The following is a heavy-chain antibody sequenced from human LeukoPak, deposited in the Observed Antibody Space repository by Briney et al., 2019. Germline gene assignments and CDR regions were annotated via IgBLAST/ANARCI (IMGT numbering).Heavy chain of an antibody. CDR3: ATGQLELLGLGY. CDR2: FDPEDGET. J-gene: IGHJ4*02. CDR1: GYTLTELS. Sequence: ASVKVSCTVSGYTLTELSMHWVRQAPGKGLEWMGGFDPEDGETIYAQKFQGRVTMTEDTSTDTAYMELSSLRSEDTAVYYCATGQLELLGLGYWGQGTLVTVSS. D-gene: IGHD1-7*01. V-gene: IGHV1-24*01.